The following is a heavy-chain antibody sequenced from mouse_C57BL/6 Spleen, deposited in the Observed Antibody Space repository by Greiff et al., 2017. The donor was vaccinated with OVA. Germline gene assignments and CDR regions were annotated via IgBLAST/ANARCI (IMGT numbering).Heavy chain of an antibody. CDR3: ASYDYDSGY. J-gene: IGHJ2*01. CDR2: IYPGDGDT. Sequence: VQLQQSGPELVKPGASVKISCKASGYAFSSSWMNWVEQRPGKGLEWIGRIYPGDGDTNYNGKFKGKATLTADKSSSTAYMQLSSLTSEDSAVYFCASYDYDSGYWGQGTTLTVSS. D-gene: IGHD2-4*01. CDR1: GYAFSSSW. V-gene: IGHV1-82*01.